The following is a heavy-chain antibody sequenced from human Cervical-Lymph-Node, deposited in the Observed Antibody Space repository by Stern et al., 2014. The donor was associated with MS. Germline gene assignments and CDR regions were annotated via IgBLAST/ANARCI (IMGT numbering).Heavy chain of an antibody. D-gene: IGHD1-26*01. J-gene: IGHJ5*01. CDR3: ARVTGRGTRQNWFDS. Sequence: QVQLQESGPGLVKPSETVSLTCTVSDGPMSSKFWNWIRQPPGKGLEWIGYIYSDGGTNYNPSLQRRVILSLATSTTQFSLSLTSVTAADAAVYYCARVTGRGTRQNWFDSWGQGTLVTVSS. CDR1: DGPMSSKF. V-gene: IGHV4-59*01. CDR2: IYSDGGT.